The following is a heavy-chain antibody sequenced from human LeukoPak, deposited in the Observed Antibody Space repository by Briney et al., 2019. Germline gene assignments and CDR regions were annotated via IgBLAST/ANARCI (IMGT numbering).Heavy chain of an antibody. CDR2: INSDGSST. V-gene: IGHV3-74*01. J-gene: IGHJ4*02. CDR3: ARGGYGDYGDY. CDR1: GFTFSSYW. D-gene: IGHD4-17*01. Sequence: GGSLRLSCAASGFTFSSYWMHWVRQAQGKGLVWVSRINSDGSSTSYADSVKGRLTISRDNAKNTLYLQMNSLRAEDTALYYCARGGYGDYGDYWGQGTLVTVSS.